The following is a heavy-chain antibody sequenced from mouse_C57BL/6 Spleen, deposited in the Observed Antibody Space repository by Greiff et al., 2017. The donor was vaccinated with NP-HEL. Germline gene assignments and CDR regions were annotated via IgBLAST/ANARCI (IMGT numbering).Heavy chain of an antibody. J-gene: IGHJ2*01. CDR1: GYTFTDYE. CDR2: IDPETGGT. CDR3: TRRGYSNYVGY. D-gene: IGHD2-5*01. V-gene: IGHV1-15*01. Sequence: VQLQQSGAELVRPGASVTLSCKASGYTFTDYEMHWVKQTPVHGLEWIGAIDPETGGTAYNQKFKGKAILTADKSSSTAYMELRSLTSEDSAVYYCTRRGYSNYVGYWGQGTTLTVSS.